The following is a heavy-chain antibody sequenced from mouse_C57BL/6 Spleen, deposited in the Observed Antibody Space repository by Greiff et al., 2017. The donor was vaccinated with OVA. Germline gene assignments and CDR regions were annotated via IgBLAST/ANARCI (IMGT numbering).Heavy chain of an antibody. D-gene: IGHD3-2*02. CDR1: GYTFTSYW. V-gene: IGHV1-69*01. J-gene: IGHJ4*01. Sequence: QVQLQQPGAELVMPGASVKLSCKASGYTFTSYWMHWVKQRPGQGLEWIGEIDPSDSYTNYNQKFKGKSTLTVDKSSSTAYMQLSSLTSEDSAVYYCARWGAQAFYYAMDYWGQGTSVTVSS. CDR3: ARWGAQAFYYAMDY. CDR2: IDPSDSYT.